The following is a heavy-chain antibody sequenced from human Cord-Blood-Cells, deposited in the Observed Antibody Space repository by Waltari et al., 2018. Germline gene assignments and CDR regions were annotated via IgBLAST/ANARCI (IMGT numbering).Heavy chain of an antibody. CDR2: IYYSGST. CDR3: ARRSSWYNWFDP. J-gene: IGHJ5*02. CDR1: GGSISSSSYY. Sequence: QLQLQESGPGLVKPSETLSLTCTVSGGSISSSSYYWGWIRQPPGKGLEWIGSIYYSGSTYYNPSLKSRVTISVDTSKNQFSLMLSSVTAADTAVYYCARRSSWYNWFDPWGQGTLVTVSS. V-gene: IGHV4-39*07. D-gene: IGHD6-13*01.